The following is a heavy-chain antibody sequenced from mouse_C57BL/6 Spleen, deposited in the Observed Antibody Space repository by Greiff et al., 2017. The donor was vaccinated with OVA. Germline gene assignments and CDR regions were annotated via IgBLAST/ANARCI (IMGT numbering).Heavy chain of an antibody. Sequence: EVQRVESGGGLVKPGGSLKLSCAASGFTFSSYAMSWVRQTPEKRLEWVATISDGGSYTYYPDNVKGRFTISRDNAKNNLYLQMSHLKSEDTAMYYCARDSNWDAMDYWGQGTSVTVSS. D-gene: IGHD4-1*01. CDR2: ISDGGSYT. CDR1: GFTFSSYA. V-gene: IGHV5-4*01. J-gene: IGHJ4*01. CDR3: ARDSNWDAMDY.